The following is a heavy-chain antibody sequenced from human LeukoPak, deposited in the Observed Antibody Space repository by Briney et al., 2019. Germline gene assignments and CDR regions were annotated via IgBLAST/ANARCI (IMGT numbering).Heavy chain of an antibody. CDR3: ARAENYDSRGGYYFDY. J-gene: IGHJ4*02. CDR1: GGTFSSYA. Sequence: SVKVSCKASGGTFSSYAISWVRRAPGQGLEWMGGIIPIFGTANYAQKFQGRVTITADESTSTAYMELSSLRSEDTAVYYCARAENYDSRGGYYFDYWGQGTLVTVSS. CDR2: IIPIFGTA. V-gene: IGHV1-69*01. D-gene: IGHD3-22*01.